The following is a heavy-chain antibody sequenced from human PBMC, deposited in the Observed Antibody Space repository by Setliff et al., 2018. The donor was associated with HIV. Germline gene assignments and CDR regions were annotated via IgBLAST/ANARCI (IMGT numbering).Heavy chain of an antibody. V-gene: IGHV3-7*01. J-gene: IGHJ4*02. CDR3: RMGHYDGSD. D-gene: IGHD5-12*01. CDR2: IKEDGSEK. Sequence: GGSLRLSCAASGFTFSSHWMTWVRQAPGKGLEWVANIKEDGSEKYYVDSARGRFSISRDNAQNSLYLQMNSLRAEDTAVYYCRMGHYDGSDWGQGTLVTVSS. CDR1: GFTFSSHW.